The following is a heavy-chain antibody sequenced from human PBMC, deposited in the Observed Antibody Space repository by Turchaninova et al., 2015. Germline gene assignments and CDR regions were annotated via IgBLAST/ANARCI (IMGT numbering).Heavy chain of an antibody. Sequence: YPMHWVRQAPGKGLEWVSVISPSGGGIFYADSVRVRFTIYRDNSKNTLYLQMHSLTAADTAIYVYAKEGYSSGKAGIFDIWGQGTLVTVSS. D-gene: IGHD6-19*01. CDR3: AKEGYSSGKAGIFDI. J-gene: IGHJ3*02. CDR1: YP. V-gene: IGHV3-23*01. CDR2: ISPSGGGI.